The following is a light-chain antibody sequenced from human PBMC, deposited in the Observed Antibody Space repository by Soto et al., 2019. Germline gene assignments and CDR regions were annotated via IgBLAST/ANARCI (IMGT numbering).Light chain of an antibody. V-gene: IGKV3-20*01. CDR2: AAS. J-gene: IGKJ5*01. CDR3: QQYGSSPPIT. Sequence: EIVLTQSPGTLPLSPGERATLSCRASQSVSSSYLAWYQQKPGQAPRVLIYAASSRATGIPGRFSGSGSGTEFTLTISRLEPEDFALYYCQQYGSSPPITFGQGKRLEIK. CDR1: QSVSSSY.